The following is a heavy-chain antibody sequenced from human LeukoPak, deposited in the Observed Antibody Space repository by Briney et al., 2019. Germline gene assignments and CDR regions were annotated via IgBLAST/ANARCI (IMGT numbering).Heavy chain of an antibody. CDR3: ARESQTGVDY. V-gene: IGHV3-64*01. Sequence: GGSLRLSCAASGFTFSSYAMHWVRQAPGKGLEYVSVISSNGGSTYYANSVKGRFTISRDNPKNTLNLQMGSLRADDMAVYYCARESQTGVDYWGQGTLVTVSS. D-gene: IGHD7-27*01. J-gene: IGHJ4*02. CDR2: ISSNGGST. CDR1: GFTFSSYA.